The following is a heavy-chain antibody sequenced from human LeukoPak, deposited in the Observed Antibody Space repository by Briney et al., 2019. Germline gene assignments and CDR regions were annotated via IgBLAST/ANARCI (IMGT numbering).Heavy chain of an antibody. J-gene: IGHJ5*02. CDR2: ISSSSSYI. V-gene: IGHV3-21*01. D-gene: IGHD3-22*01. CDR1: GFTFSSYS. Sequence: PGGSLRLSCAASGFTFSSYSMNWVRQAPGKGLEWVSSISSSSSYIYYADSVKGRFTISRDNAKNSLYLQMNSLRAEDTAVYYCARDFRHYYDSSGYYYAGLDPWGQGTLVTVSS. CDR3: ARDFRHYYDSSGYYYAGLDP.